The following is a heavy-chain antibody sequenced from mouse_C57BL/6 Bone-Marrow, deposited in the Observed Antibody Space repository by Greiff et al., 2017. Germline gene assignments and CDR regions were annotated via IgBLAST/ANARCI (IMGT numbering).Heavy chain of an antibody. CDR2: VWSGGST. V-gene: IGHV2-2*01. CDR1: GFSLTSYG. Sequence: VQLVESGPGLVQPSQSLSITCTVSGFSLTSYGVHWVRQSPGKGLEWLGVVWSGGSTDYNAAFISRLSTSKDNSKSQVFFKMNSLQADDTAIYYCARNQGDSGAWFAYWGQGTRVTVSA. D-gene: IGHD3-2*02. CDR3: ARNQGDSGAWFAY. J-gene: IGHJ3*01.